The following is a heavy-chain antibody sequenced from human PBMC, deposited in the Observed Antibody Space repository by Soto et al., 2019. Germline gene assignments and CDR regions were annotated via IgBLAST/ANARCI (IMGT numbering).Heavy chain of an antibody. J-gene: IGHJ4*02. CDR2: IYPGDSDT. D-gene: IGHD3-10*01. Sequence: GESLKISCKGSGYSFTSYWIGWVRQMPGKGLEWMGIIYPGDSDTRYSPSFQGQVTISADKSISTAYLQWSSLKASDTAMYYCARPTSYYGSGSYIGYWGQGTLVTVSS. CDR3: ARPTSYYGSGSYIGY. CDR1: GYSFTSYW. V-gene: IGHV5-51*01.